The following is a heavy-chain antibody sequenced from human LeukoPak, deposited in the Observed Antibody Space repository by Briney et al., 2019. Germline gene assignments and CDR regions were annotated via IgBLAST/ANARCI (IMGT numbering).Heavy chain of an antibody. CDR1: GYTFTSYG. CDR3: ARVYCGGDCYGWFDP. V-gene: IGHV1-18*01. CDR2: ISAYNGNT. D-gene: IGHD2-21*02. J-gene: IGHJ5*02. Sequence: ASVKVSCKASGYTFTSYGISWVRQAPGQGLEGMGWISAYNGNTNYAQKLQGRVTMTTDTSTSTAYMELRSLRSDDTAVYYCARVYCGGDCYGWFDPWGQGTLVTVSS.